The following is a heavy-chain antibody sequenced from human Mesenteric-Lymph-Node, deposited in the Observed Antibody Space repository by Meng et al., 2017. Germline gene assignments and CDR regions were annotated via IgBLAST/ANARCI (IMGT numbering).Heavy chain of an antibody. Sequence: ASVKVSCKASGYTFTSYYMHWVRQAPGQGLEWMGIINPSGGSTSYAQKFQGRVTMTRDTSTSTVYMELSSLRSEDTAVYYCARDPTGYGSSSWDWYFDLWGRGTLVTVSS. V-gene: IGHV1-46*01. D-gene: IGHD6-13*01. CDR2: INPSGGST. CDR3: ARDPTGYGSSSWDWYFDL. J-gene: IGHJ2*01. CDR1: GYTFTSYY.